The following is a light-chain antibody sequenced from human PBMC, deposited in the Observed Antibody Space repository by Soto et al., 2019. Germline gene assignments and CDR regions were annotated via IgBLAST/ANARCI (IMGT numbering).Light chain of an antibody. CDR2: GAS. Sequence: EIVMTQSPATLSLSPGERTTLSCRASQSVRSSLAWYQQKPGQAPRLLIYGASTRVTGIPPRFSGSGSGTEFTLTISSLQSEDFAVYYCQQYKDWPTTFGQGTKVDIK. CDR1: QSVRSS. CDR3: QQYKDWPTT. J-gene: IGKJ1*01. V-gene: IGKV3D-15*01.